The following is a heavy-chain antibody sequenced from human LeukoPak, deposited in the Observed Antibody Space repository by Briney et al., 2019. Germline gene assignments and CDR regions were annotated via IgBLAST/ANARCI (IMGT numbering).Heavy chain of an antibody. D-gene: IGHD2-2*01. CDR1: GYTFTSYG. J-gene: IGHJ3*02. Sequence: ASVKVSCKASGYTFTSYGISWVRQAPGQGLEWMGWISAYNGNTNYAQKLQSRVTMTTDTSTSTAYMELRSLRSDDTAVYYCARDGDPSGYCSSTSCPDAFDIWGQGTMVTVSS. V-gene: IGHV1-18*01. CDR3: ARDGDPSGYCSSTSCPDAFDI. CDR2: ISAYNGNT.